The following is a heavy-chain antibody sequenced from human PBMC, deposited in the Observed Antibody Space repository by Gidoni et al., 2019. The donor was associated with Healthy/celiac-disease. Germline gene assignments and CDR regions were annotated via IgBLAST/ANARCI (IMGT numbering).Heavy chain of an antibody. CDR2: IYSGGST. D-gene: IGHD1-20*01. J-gene: IGHJ3*02. CDR1: GFTVSSNY. V-gene: IGHV3-66*01. Sequence: EVQLVESGGGLVQHGGSLRLSCAASGFTVSSNYMSWVRQAPGKGLEWVSVIYSGGSTYYADSVKGRFTISRDNSKNTLYLQMNSLRAEDTAVYYCARSLITGTTADAFDIWGQGTMVTVSS. CDR3: ARSLITGTTADAFDI.